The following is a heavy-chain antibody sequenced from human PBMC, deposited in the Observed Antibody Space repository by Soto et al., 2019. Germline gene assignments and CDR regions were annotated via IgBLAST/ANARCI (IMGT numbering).Heavy chain of an antibody. CDR1: GIPVSSNY. CDR3: ARDGPYYYASRMDV. CDR2: LHSGGDT. J-gene: IGHJ6*02. D-gene: IGHD3-10*01. V-gene: IGHV3-53*04. Sequence: EVQLVESGGGLVQPGGSPRLSCVASGIPVSSNYMTWVRQAPGKGLEWVSVLHSGGDTYYANSVKGRFTISRHDSTNTLFLQMTSLTAEDTAVYYCARDGPYYYASRMDVWGQGTTVTVSS.